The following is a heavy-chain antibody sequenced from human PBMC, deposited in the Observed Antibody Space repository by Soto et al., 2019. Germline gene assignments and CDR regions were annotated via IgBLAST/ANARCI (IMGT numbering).Heavy chain of an antibody. Sequence: GESLKISCNGSGYSFAVYWITWVRQKPGKGLEWMGRIDPSDSQTYYSPSFRGHVTISVTKSITTVFLQWSSLRASDTAMYYCARQIYDSDTGPNFQYYFDSWGQGTPVTVTS. CDR1: GYSFAVYW. J-gene: IGHJ4*02. D-gene: IGHD3-22*01. V-gene: IGHV5-10-1*01. CDR2: IDPSDSQT. CDR3: ARQIYDSDTGPNFQYYFDS.